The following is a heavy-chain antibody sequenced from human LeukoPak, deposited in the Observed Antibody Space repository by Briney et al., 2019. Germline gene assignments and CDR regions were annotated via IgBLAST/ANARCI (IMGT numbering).Heavy chain of an antibody. CDR2: ISTSART. J-gene: IGHJ4*02. CDR1: GFTFITHA. D-gene: IGHD3-10*01. Sequence: GGSLRLSCAASGFTFITHAINWVRQAPGKGLECVSHISTSARTYYSDSVTGRFTLSRDNFKNMVHLQKNSLRAEDTGVYFCAKVDPPAGSGNYYSYDYWGQGTLFTFSS. CDR3: AKVDPPAGSGNYYSYDY. V-gene: IGHV3-23*01.